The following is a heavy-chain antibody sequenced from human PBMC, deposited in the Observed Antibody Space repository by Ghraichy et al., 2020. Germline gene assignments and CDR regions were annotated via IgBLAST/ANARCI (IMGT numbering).Heavy chain of an antibody. Sequence: GGPLRLSCAASGFTFSNYAMSWLRQPPGKGLEWVSAIRGSGVNTYYADSVKGRFTVSRDNSKNSLYLQMNSLRAEDTAVYYCAKEMDTRGWYSADYWGQGTLVTVSS. D-gene: IGHD6-19*01. CDR3: AKEMDTRGWYSADY. J-gene: IGHJ4*02. V-gene: IGHV3-23*01. CDR2: IRGSGVNT. CDR1: GFTFSNYA.